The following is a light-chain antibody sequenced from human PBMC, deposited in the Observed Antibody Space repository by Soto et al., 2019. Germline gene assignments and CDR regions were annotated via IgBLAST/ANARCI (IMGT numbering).Light chain of an antibody. CDR1: SSDVGGYND. CDR2: EVS. Sequence: QSALTQPASVSGSPGQSITISCTGTSSDVGGYNDVSWYQQHPGKAPKLMIYEVSNRPSGVSNRFSGSKSGNTASLTISGLQAEDEADYYCSSYTSRSTLYVFVTGTKLTVL. V-gene: IGLV2-14*01. J-gene: IGLJ1*01. CDR3: SSYTSRSTLYV.